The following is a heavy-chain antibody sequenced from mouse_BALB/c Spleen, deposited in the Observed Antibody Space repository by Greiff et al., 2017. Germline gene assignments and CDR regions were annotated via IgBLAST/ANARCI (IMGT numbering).Heavy chain of an antibody. CDR3: ARKRDLLSYAMDY. V-gene: IGHV5-6-2*01. CDR2: INSNGGST. D-gene: IGHD2-1*01. Sequence: EVQVVESGGGLVKLGGSLKLSCAASGFTFSSYYMSWVRQTPEKRLELVAAINSNGGSTYYPDTVKGRFTISRDNAKNTLYLQMSSLKSEDTALYYCARKRDLLSYAMDYWGQGTSVTVSS. CDR1: GFTFSSYY. J-gene: IGHJ4*01.